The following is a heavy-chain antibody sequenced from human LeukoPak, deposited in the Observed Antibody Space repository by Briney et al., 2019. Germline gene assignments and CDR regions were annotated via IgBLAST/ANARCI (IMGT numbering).Heavy chain of an antibody. CDR1: GGSISSYY. V-gene: IGHV4-59*01. Sequence: SETLSLTCIVSGGSISSYYWSWIRQPPGKGLEWIGYIYYSGSSNYNPSLKSRVTISVDTSKNQFSLKVSSVTAADTAVYYCARNSRLGYYFDYWGQGTLVTVSS. CDR3: ARNSRLGYYFDY. D-gene: IGHD1-1*01. CDR2: IYYSGSS. J-gene: IGHJ4*02.